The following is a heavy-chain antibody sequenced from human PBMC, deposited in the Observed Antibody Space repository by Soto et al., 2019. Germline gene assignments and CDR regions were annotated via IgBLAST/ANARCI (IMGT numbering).Heavy chain of an antibody. V-gene: IGHV3-9*01. CDR1: GFTFDDYA. CDR2: ISWNSGSI. CDR3: AKDIRTFSSRWLDY. Sequence: PGGSLRLSCAASGFTFDDYAMHWVRQAPGKGLEWVSGISWNSGSIGYADSVKGRFTISRDNAKNSLYLQMNSLRAEDTALYYCAKDIRTFSSRWLDYWGQGTLVTVSS. D-gene: IGHD6-13*01. J-gene: IGHJ4*02.